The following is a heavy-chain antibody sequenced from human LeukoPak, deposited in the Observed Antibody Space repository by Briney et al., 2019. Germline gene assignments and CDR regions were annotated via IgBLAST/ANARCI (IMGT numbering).Heavy chain of an antibody. CDR1: GFTFDDYG. Sequence: GGSLRLSCAASGFTFDDYGMSWVRQAPGKGLEWVSGINWNGGSTGYADSVKGRFTISRDNAKNSLYLHMNSLRPEDTALYYCAKGFSILTSKHYFYYHGFDVWGQGTPVTVSS. J-gene: IGHJ6*02. V-gene: IGHV3-20*04. CDR3: AKGFSILTSKHYFYYHGFDV. D-gene: IGHD3-9*01. CDR2: INWNGGST.